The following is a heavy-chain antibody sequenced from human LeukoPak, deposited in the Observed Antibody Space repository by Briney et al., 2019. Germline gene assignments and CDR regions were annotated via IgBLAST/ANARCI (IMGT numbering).Heavy chain of an antibody. CDR1: GFTFSSYG. CDR3: ARDWGPVGXWPDY. V-gene: IGHV3-33*01. CDR2: IWYDGSNK. J-gene: IGHJ4*02. Sequence: GGSLRLSCAASGFTFSSYGMHWVRQAPGKGLEWVAVIWYDGSNKYYADSVKGRFTISRDNSKNTLYLQMNSLRAEDTAVYYCARDWGPVGXWPDYWGQGTLVTVSS. D-gene: IGHD3-16*01.